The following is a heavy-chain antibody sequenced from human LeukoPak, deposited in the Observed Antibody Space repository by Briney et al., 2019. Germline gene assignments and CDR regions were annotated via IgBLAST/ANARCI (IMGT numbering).Heavy chain of an antibody. V-gene: IGHV3-23*01. CDR3: AKCFNYYYFYMDV. CDR2: SRGSGGDT. Sequence: SASRGSGGDTFYADSVKGGFTISRENSKKTLYLQMNSLRAEDTAVYYCAKCFNYYYFYMDVWGKGTTVTVSS. J-gene: IGHJ6*03.